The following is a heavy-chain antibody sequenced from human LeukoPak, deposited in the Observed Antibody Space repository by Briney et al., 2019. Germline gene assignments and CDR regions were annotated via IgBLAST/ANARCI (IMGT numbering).Heavy chain of an antibody. CDR2: IYYRGGK. CDR3: AGGIGPTVRGYFDF. CDR1: GGSISSYY. V-gene: IGHV4-59*08. D-gene: IGHD4-11*01. Sequence: SETLSLTCTVSGGSISSYYGSWIRQPPGKGLEGIGYIYYRGGKYYNPSLKSRLTISIATSKNKYSLRLTSVTAAATAVYYCAGGIGPTVRGYFDFWGQGTQVTVSS. J-gene: IGHJ4*02.